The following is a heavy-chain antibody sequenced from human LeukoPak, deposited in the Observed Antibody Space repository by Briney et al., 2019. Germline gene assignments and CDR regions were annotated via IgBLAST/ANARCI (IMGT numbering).Heavy chain of an antibody. D-gene: IGHD3-22*01. Sequence: GSSVKLSCKAAGGTFSSYAISWVRQAPGQGLEWMGRIIPILGIANYAQKFQGRVTITADKYTSTAYMELSSLRSEDTAVYYCARGYYYDSSGYNDYWGQGTLVTVSS. CDR1: GGTFSSYA. J-gene: IGHJ4*02. CDR3: ARGYYYDSSGYNDY. CDR2: IIPILGIA. V-gene: IGHV1-69*04.